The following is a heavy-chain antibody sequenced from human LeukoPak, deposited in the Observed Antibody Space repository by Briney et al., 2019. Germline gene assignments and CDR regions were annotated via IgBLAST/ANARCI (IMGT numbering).Heavy chain of an antibody. D-gene: IGHD4-11*01. V-gene: IGHV3-23*01. CDR3: AKDPYGSTVTKSAFDY. J-gene: IGHJ4*02. CDR1: DVIFSNYA. Sequence: GGSLRLSCAASDVIFSNYAMSWVRQAPGKGLEWVSTISGSGATTYYADSVKGRFSISRDNSKNTLYPQMHSLRAEDTAVYYCAKDPYGSTVTKSAFDYWGQGSLVTVS. CDR2: ISGSGATT.